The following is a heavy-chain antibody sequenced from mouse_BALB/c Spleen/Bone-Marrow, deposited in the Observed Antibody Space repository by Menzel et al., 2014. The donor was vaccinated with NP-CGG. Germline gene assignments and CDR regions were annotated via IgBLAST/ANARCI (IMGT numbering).Heavy chain of an antibody. CDR2: IRNKANGYTT. CDR1: GFTFTDYY. D-gene: IGHD2-14*01. J-gene: IGHJ3*01. Sequence: DVQLVESGGGLVQPGGSLRLSCATSGFTFTDYYMSWVRQPPGKALEWLGFIRNKANGYTTEYSASVKGRFTISRDNSQSILYLQMNTLRAGDSASYYCARDRRYDLAWFAYWGQGTLVTVSA. CDR3: ARDRRYDLAWFAY. V-gene: IGHV7-3*02.